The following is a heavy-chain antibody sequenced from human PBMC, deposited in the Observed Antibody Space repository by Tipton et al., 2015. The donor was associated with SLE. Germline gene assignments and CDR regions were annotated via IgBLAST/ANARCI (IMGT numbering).Heavy chain of an antibody. D-gene: IGHD3-10*01. Sequence: TLSLTCTVSGGSISTSSYYWGWIRQPPGKGLEWIGSIYYSGSTYYNPSLKSRVTISVDTSKNQFSLKLSSVTAADTAVYYCARGGYYYGSGSLDYWGQGTLVTVSS. V-gene: IGHV4-39*07. CDR1: GGSISTSSYY. J-gene: IGHJ4*02. CDR2: IYYSGST. CDR3: ARGGYYYGSGSLDY.